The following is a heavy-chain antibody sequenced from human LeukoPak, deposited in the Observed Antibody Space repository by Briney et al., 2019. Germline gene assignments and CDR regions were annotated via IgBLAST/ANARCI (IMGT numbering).Heavy chain of an antibody. CDR2: INHSGST. V-gene: IGHV4-34*01. CDR3: ARGHNVWGSYRYIAPWFDP. J-gene: IGHJ5*02. CDR1: GGSFSGYY. Sequence: SETLSLTCAVYGGSFSGYYWSWIRQPPGKGLDWIGEINHSGSTNYNPSLKSRVTISVDTSKNQFSLKLSSVTAADTAVYYCARGHNVWGSYRYIAPWFDPWGQGTLVTVSS. D-gene: IGHD3-16*02.